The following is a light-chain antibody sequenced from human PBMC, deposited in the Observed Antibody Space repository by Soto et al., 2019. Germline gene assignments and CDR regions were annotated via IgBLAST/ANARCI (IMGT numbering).Light chain of an antibody. CDR3: SSFASIPALV. Sequence: QSALTQPASVSGSPGQSITISCTGTSSDVGGYNSVSWYQQHPGKVPKIMIYDVSIRPSGVPDRFSGSKSGNTASLSISVLQAEDEAVYYCSSFASIPALVFGTGIKLTVL. J-gene: IGLJ1*01. V-gene: IGLV2-14*01. CDR2: DVS. CDR1: SSDVGGYNS.